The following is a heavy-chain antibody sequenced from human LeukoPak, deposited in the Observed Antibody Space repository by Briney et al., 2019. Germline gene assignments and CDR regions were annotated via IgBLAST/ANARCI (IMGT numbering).Heavy chain of an antibody. V-gene: IGHV3-30*18. J-gene: IGHJ6*02. Sequence: GGSLRLSCAASGFAFNNFGMHWVRQAPGKGLEWVAVISYHGSDKYYADSVKGRFSISRDKSKNTLDLEVNSLKPEDTAVYFCAKGLAKWANYYGMDDWGQGTTVTVSS. CDR2: ISYHGSDK. CDR3: AKGLAKWANYYGMDD. CDR1: GFAFNNFG. D-gene: IGHD2-8*01.